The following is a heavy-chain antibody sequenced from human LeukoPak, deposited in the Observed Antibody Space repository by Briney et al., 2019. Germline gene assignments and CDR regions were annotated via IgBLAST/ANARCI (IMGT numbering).Heavy chain of an antibody. CDR2: ISYDGSNK. D-gene: IGHD4-17*01. V-gene: IGHV3-30*03. CDR3: AREFVYGDPFDP. J-gene: IGHJ5*02. CDR1: GFTFSSYG. Sequence: GGSLRLSCAASGFTFSSYGMHWVRQAPGKGLEWVAVISYDGSNKYYADSVKGRFTISRDNSKNTLYLQMNSLRAEDTAVYFCAREFVYGDPFDPWGQGTLVTVSS.